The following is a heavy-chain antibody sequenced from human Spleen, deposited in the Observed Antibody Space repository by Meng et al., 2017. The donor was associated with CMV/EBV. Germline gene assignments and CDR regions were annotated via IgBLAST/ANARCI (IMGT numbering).Heavy chain of an antibody. Sequence: SVKVSCKASGGTFNRYTFSWVRQAPGQGLEWMGRIIPLLGVANNAQKFQDRVTITADRFTSTAYMELRSLRYEDTAVYYCARGDVVVTAPLDYWGQGTTVTVSS. V-gene: IGHV1-69*02. D-gene: IGHD2-21*02. CDR3: ARGDVVVTAPLDY. J-gene: IGHJ4*03. CDR1: GGTFNRYT. CDR2: IIPLLGVA.